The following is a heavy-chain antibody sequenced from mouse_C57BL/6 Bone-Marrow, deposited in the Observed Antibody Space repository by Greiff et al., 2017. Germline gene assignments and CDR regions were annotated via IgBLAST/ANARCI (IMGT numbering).Heavy chain of an antibody. J-gene: IGHJ4*01. CDR3: AREGTSTVYAMDY. D-gene: IGHD1-1*01. Sequence: QVQLQQSGAELVKPGASVKISCKASGYAFSSYWMNWVKQRPGKGLEWIGQIYPGDGDTNYNGKFKGKATLTADKSSSTAYMQLSSLTSEDSAVYLCAREGTSTVYAMDYWGQGTSVTVSS. CDR1: GYAFSSYW. CDR2: IYPGDGDT. V-gene: IGHV1-80*01.